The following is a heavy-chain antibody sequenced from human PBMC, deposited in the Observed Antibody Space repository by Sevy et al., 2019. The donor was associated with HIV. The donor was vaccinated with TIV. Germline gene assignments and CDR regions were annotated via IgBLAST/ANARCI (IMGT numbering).Heavy chain of an antibody. V-gene: IGHV3-30*04. CDR1: GFSFSNYA. CDR2: ISYDGINK. J-gene: IGHJ4*02. CDR3: ARDHPHLLPWELSRGSDY. D-gene: IGHD1-26*01. Sequence: GGSLRLSCAASGFSFSNYAMHWVRQSPGKGLEWVAMISYDGINKDYADSVKGRFTLSRDNSKNTLFLQMNSLRAEDTALYYCARDHPHLLPWELSRGSDYWGQGTLVTVSS.